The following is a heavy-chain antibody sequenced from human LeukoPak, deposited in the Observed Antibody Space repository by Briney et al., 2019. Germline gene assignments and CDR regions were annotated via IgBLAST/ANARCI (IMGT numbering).Heavy chain of an antibody. Sequence: PGGSLRLSCAASRFTFGSYGMTWFAKAPGKGWGGFSSIVVLVVNSYYADSVKGRFTISRDNSKNTLYLQMNSLRGEDTAVYYCAKDKGLRNEWLQVVHDYWGQGTLVSVSS. CDR3: AKDKGLRNEWLQVVHDY. V-gene: IGHV3-23*01. J-gene: IGHJ4*02. CDR2: IVVLVVNS. D-gene: IGHD5-18*01. CDR1: RFTFGSYG.